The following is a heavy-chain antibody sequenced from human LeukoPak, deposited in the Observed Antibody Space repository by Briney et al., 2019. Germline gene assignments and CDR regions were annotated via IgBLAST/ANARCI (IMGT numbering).Heavy chain of an antibody. CDR1: GYTFTGYY. D-gene: IGHD3-10*01. CDR3: APGGNYYGSGSYYALDY. CDR2: INPNSGGT. Sequence: ASVKVSCKASGYTFTGYYMHWVRQAPGQGLKWMGWINPNSGGTNYAQKFQGRVTMTRDTSISTAYMELSRLRSDDTAVYYCAPGGNYYGSGSYYALDYWGQGTLVTVSS. V-gene: IGHV1-2*02. J-gene: IGHJ4*02.